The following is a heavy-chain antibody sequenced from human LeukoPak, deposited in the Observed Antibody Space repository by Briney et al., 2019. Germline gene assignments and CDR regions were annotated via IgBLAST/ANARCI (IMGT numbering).Heavy chain of an antibody. CDR3: AMRGTSRASYYFDY. Sequence: PGGSLRLSCAASGFTFSSYEMHWVRQAPGKGLEWVSYISTSASTIYYADSVKGRFTSSRDNAKNSLYLQMNSLRAEDTAVYYCAMRGTSRASYYFDYWGQGTLVTVSS. CDR2: ISTSASTI. V-gene: IGHV3-48*03. CDR1: GFTFSSYE. J-gene: IGHJ4*02.